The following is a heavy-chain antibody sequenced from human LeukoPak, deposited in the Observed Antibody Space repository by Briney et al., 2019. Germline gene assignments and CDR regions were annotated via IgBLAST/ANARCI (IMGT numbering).Heavy chain of an antibody. CDR2: ISYSGTS. CDR3: ARRGHYYHYTDG. Sequence: SETLSLTCTVSGGSISISGYYWGWIRQPPGKGLEWIGYISYSGTSYYNPSLKSRVTISVDTSKNQFSLNVSSVTAADTAVYYCARRGHYYHYTDGWGKGTAITVS. V-gene: IGHV4-31*03. CDR1: GGSISISGYY. J-gene: IGHJ6*03.